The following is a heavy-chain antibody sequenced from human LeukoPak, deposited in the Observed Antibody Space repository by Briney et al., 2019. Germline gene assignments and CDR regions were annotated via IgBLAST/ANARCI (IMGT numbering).Heavy chain of an antibody. CDR1: GFTFSSYG. J-gene: IGHJ4*02. Sequence: GGTLRLSCAASGFTFSSYGMSWVRQAPGKGLEWVSAISGSGGSTYYADSVKGRFTISRDNSKSTLYLQMNSLRAEDTAVYYCARVVPPTDYGSGSYFWDPYYFDYWGQGTLVTVSS. V-gene: IGHV3-23*01. D-gene: IGHD3-10*01. CDR2: ISGSGGST. CDR3: ARVVPPTDYGSGSYFWDPYYFDY.